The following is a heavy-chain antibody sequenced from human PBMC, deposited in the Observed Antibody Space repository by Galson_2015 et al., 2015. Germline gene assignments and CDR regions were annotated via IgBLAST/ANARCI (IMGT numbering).Heavy chain of an antibody. D-gene: IGHD4-17*01. Sequence: SVKVSCKASGYTFTSYAMHWVRQAPGQRLEWMGWINAGNGNTKYSQKFQGRVTITRDTSASTAYMELSSLRSEDTAVYYCARARGYDYGDYVYWGQGTLVTVSS. CDR3: ARARGYDYGDYVY. J-gene: IGHJ4*02. V-gene: IGHV1-3*01. CDR1: GYTFTSYA. CDR2: INAGNGNT.